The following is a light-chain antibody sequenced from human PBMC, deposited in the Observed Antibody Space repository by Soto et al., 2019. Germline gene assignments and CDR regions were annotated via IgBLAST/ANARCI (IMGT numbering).Light chain of an antibody. J-gene: IGKJ5*01. V-gene: IGKV3-11*01. CDR1: QSVGGH. CDR2: DAS. Sequence: EIVLTQAPATLSLSPGERATLSCRASQSVGGHLAWYQQKPGQAPRLLIYDASDRATGIPARFSGSGSETDFTLTISSLESDDFAVYYCQQRNNWPPSITFGQGTRLVIK. CDR3: QQRNNWPPSIT.